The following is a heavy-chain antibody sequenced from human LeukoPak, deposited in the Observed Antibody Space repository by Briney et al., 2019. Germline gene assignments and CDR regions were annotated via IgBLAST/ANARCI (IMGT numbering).Heavy chain of an antibody. CDR1: GFTVGSTY. J-gene: IGHJ4*02. V-gene: IGHV3-66*04. D-gene: IGHD3/OR15-3a*01. CDR2: IYSGGST. Sequence: GGSLRLSCAASGFTVGSTYISWVRQAPGKGLEWVSVIYSGGSTKYADSVKGRFTISRDNAKNSLYLQMNSLRAEDTAVYYCGTHAGRTGSDDWGQGTLVTVSS. CDR3: GTHAGRTGSDD.